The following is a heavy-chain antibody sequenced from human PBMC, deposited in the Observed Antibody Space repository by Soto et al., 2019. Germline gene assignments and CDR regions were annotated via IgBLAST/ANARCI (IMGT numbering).Heavy chain of an antibody. CDR3: ARDRLRYNWNDFPYYYYGMDV. D-gene: IGHD1-1*01. J-gene: IGHJ6*02. Sequence: QVQLVESGGGVVQPGGSLRLPCAASGFTFGSYAMHGVRRAPGKGLEGVAVISYDGSNKYYADSVKGRFTISRDNSKNTLYLQMNSLRAEDTAVYYCARDRLRYNWNDFPYYYYGMDVWGQGTTVTVSS. V-gene: IGHV3-30-3*01. CDR2: ISYDGSNK. CDR1: GFTFGSYA.